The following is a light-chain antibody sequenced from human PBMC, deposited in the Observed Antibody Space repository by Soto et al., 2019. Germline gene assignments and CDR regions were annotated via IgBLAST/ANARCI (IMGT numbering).Light chain of an antibody. CDR3: QQYGSSPRK. J-gene: IGKJ1*01. CDR2: GAS. Sequence: EIVLTQSPGTLSLSPGERATLSCRASQSVSSSYLAWYQQKPGQAPGLLIYGASSRATGITDRFSGSGSGTDFTLTISRLEPEDFAVYYCQQYGSSPRKFGQGTKVEIK. CDR1: QSVSSSY. V-gene: IGKV3-20*01.